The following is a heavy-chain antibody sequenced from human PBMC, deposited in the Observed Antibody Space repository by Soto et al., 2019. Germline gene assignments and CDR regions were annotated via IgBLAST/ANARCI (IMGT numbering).Heavy chain of an antibody. D-gene: IGHD3-10*01. CDR2: LVPVFGTA. CDR1: GGTFSSLA. CDR3: ARSPGVFDY. J-gene: IGHJ4*02. V-gene: IGHV1-69*06. Sequence: QVQLVQSGAEVKKPGSSVKVSCKASGGTFSSLAISWVRQAPGQGLEWMGGLVPVFGTANYAQKFQDRVTITADKSTSTSYSELSSLRSEDTAFYYCARSPGVFDYWGQGTLVTFSS.